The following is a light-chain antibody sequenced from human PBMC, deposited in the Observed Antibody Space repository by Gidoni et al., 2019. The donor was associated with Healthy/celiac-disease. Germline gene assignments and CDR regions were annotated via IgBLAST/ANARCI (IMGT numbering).Light chain of an antibody. J-gene: IGLJ3*02. CDR1: SSNIG. CDR3: QSYDSSLSGYWV. V-gene: IGLV1-40*01. CDR2: GNS. Sequence: QSVLTQPPAVSGAPGQRVTIYCTGSSSNIGTAPKLLIYGNSNRPSGVPDRFSGSKSGTSASLAITGLQAEDEADYYCQSYDSSLSGYWVFGGGTKLTVL.